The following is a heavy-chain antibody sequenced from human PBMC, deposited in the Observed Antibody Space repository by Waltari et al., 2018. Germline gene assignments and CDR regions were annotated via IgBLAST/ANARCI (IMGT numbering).Heavy chain of an antibody. CDR1: GFSLSTSGMR. CDR3: ARDRGPMRVETYMDV. Sequence: KESGPALVKPTQTLTLTCTFSGFSLSTSGMRVRWIRQPPGKGLEWIGYIYYSGSTNYNPSLKSRVTISVDTSKNQFSLKLSSVTAADTAVYYCARDRGPMRVETYMDVWGKGTTVTVSS. V-gene: IGHV4-61*08. CDR2: IYYSGST. J-gene: IGHJ6*03.